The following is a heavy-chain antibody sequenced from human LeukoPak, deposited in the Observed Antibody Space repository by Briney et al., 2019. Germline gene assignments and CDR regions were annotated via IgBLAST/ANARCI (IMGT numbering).Heavy chain of an antibody. Sequence: PSETLSLTCAVYGGSFSGYYWSWIRQPPGKGLEWIGGINHSGSTNYNPSLKSRVTISVDTSKNQFSLKLSSVTAADTAVYYCARKDRGYDLLAWFDPWGQGTLVTVSS. CDR1: GGSFSGYY. CDR3: ARKDRGYDLLAWFDP. D-gene: IGHD5-12*01. V-gene: IGHV4-34*01. CDR2: INHSGST. J-gene: IGHJ5*02.